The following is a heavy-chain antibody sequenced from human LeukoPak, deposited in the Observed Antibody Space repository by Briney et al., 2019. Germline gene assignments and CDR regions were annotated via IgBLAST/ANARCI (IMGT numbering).Heavy chain of an antibody. Sequence: PGGTLRLSCAASGFTFSSYDMNWVRRAPGKGLEWVSAISGSGGSTYYADSVKGRFTISRDNSKNTLYLQMNSLRAEDTAVYYCAKVYDYVWGSYRSPVDYWGQGTLVTVSS. CDR3: AKVYDYVWGSYRSPVDY. CDR1: GFTFSSYD. D-gene: IGHD3-16*02. V-gene: IGHV3-23*01. CDR2: ISGSGGST. J-gene: IGHJ4*02.